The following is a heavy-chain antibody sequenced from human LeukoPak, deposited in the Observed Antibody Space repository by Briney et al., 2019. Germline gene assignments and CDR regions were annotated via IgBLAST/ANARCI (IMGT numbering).Heavy chain of an antibody. V-gene: IGHV5-51*01. J-gene: IGHJ4*02. CDR2: IYPDDSDT. Sequence: GESLKISCKGSGYSFTSYWIGWVRQMPGKGLEWMGIIYPDDSDTKCSPSFQGQVTISADKSIRTAYLQWSSLKASDTAMYYCARQRYYYDSSAPDYWGQGTLVTVSS. CDR3: ARQRYYYDSSAPDY. CDR1: GYSFTSYW. D-gene: IGHD3-22*01.